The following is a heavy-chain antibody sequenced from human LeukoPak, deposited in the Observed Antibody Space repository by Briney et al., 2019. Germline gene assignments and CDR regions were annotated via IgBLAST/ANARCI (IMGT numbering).Heavy chain of an antibody. Sequence: YGGXXXGYYWSWIRQPPGKGLEWIGEINHSGSTNYNPSLKSRVTISVDTSKNQFSLKLSSVTAADTAVYYCARGGSSEYDFWSGYHYYFDYWGQGTLVTVSS. CDR3: ARGGSSEYDFWSGYHYYFDY. CDR2: INHSGST. V-gene: IGHV4-34*01. J-gene: IGHJ4*02. D-gene: IGHD3-3*01. CDR1: GGXXXGYY.